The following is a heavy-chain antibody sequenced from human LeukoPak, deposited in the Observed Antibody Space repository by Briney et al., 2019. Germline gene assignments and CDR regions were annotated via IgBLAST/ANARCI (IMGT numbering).Heavy chain of an antibody. J-gene: IGHJ4*02. Sequence: PSETLSPTCTVSGGSISSYYWSWIRQPAGKGLEWIGRIYTSESTNYNPSLKSRVTMSVDTSKNQFSLKLSSVTAADTAVYYCASSYSSSSGLVFDYWGQGTLVTVSS. V-gene: IGHV4-4*07. D-gene: IGHD6-6*01. CDR2: IYTSEST. CDR1: GGSISSYY. CDR3: ASSYSSSSGLVFDY.